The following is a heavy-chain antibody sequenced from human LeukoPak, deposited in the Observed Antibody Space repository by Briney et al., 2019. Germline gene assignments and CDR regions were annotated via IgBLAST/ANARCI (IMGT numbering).Heavy chain of an antibody. CDR2: ISWNSGSI. Sequence: GRSLRLSCAASGFTFDDYAMHWVRQAPGKGLEWVSGISWNSGSIGYADSVKGRFTISRDNAKNSLYLQMNSLRAEDTALYYCAEGGPGGAAGFYYWGQGTLVTVSS. CDR1: GFTFDDYA. D-gene: IGHD6-13*01. V-gene: IGHV3-9*01. J-gene: IGHJ4*02. CDR3: AEGGPGGAAGFYY.